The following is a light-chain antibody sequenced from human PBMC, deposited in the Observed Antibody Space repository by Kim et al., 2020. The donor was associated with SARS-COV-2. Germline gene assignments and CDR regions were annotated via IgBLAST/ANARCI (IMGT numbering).Light chain of an antibody. CDR2: SHN. J-gene: IGLJ2*01. V-gene: IGLV1-44*01. CDR1: SSNIGGNT. Sequence: ELTQPPSASGTPGQRVTISCSGSSSNIGGNTVNWYQQLPGTAPKLLIYSHNQRPSGVPDRFSGSKSGTSASLAISGLQSEDEADYYCGTWDDSLNGVVFGGGTQLTVL. CDR3: GTWDDSLNGVV.